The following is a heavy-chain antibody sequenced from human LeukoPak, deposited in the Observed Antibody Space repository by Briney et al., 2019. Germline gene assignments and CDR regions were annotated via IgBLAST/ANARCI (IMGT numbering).Heavy chain of an antibody. V-gene: IGHV3-11*01. Sequence: RGSLRLSCAASGFTSSDYYMSWIRQAPGKGLEWVSYISSSGSTIYYADSVKGRFTISRDNAKNSLYLQMNSLRAEDTAVYYCARDHCSSTSCYHYFDYWGQGTLVTVSS. J-gene: IGHJ4*02. D-gene: IGHD2-2*01. CDR2: ISSSGSTI. CDR1: GFTSSDYY. CDR3: ARDHCSSTSCYHYFDY.